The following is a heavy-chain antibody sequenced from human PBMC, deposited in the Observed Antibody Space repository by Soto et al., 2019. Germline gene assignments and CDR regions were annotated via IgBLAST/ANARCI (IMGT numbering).Heavy chain of an antibody. Sequence: QVQLQESGPGLVKPSGTLSLTCAVSGGSISSSNWWSWVRQPPGKGLEWIGEIYHSGSTNYNPSLKIRVTISIDKSKNQFSLKLSSVTAADTAVYYCARVVGGYYYGMDVWGQGTTVTVSS. CDR3: ARVVGGYYYGMDV. V-gene: IGHV4-4*02. CDR2: IYHSGST. D-gene: IGHD2-2*01. CDR1: GGSISSSNW. J-gene: IGHJ6*02.